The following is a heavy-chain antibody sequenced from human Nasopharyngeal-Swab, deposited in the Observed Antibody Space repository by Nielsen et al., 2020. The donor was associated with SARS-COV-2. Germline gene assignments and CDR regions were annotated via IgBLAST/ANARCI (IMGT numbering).Heavy chain of an antibody. D-gene: IGHD2-8*01. CDR1: GYTFTGYY. CDR3: ARGERGYCTNGVCFFY. V-gene: IGHV1-2*04. J-gene: IGHJ4*02. Sequence: ASVKVPCKASGYTFTGYYIHSVRQAPGQGLERMGWINPNSGGPNYAQKFQGWVTMTRDTSISTAYMELSRLRSDDTAVYYCARGERGYCTNGVCFFYWGQGTLVTVSS. CDR2: INPNSGGP.